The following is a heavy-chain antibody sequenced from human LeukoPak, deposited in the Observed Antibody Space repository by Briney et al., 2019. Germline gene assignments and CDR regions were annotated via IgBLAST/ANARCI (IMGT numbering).Heavy chain of an antibody. D-gene: IGHD3-3*01. Sequence: GRSLRLSCAASGFTFSNYDMHWVRQAPGKGLEWVAVISYDGTNKYYADSVKGRFTISRDNSKSTLYLQMNSLRAEDTAVYYCAKENDFFYWGQGTLVTVSS. V-gene: IGHV3-30*18. CDR1: GFTFSNYD. J-gene: IGHJ4*02. CDR2: ISYDGTNK. CDR3: AKENDFFY.